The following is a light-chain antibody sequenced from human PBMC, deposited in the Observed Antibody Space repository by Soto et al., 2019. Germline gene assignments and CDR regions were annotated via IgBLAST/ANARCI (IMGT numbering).Light chain of an antibody. CDR2: GAS. V-gene: IGKV3-20*01. CDR3: QQYGSSQYT. J-gene: IGKJ2*01. Sequence: EIVLTQSPGTLSLSPGERATLSCRASQSVNNNYLAWYQQKPGQAPRLLIYGASSRATGIPDRFSGSGSGTDCTLTISRMEPEDFAVYYCQQYGSSQYTFGQGTKLEIK. CDR1: QSVNNNY.